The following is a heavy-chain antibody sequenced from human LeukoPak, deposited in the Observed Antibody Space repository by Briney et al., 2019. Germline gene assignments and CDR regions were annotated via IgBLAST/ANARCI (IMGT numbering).Heavy chain of an antibody. Sequence: ASVTVSCKASGYTFTSYGISWVRQAPGQGLGWMGWISAYNGNTNYAQKLQGRVTMTTDTSTSTAYMELRSLRSDDTAVYYCARDGDIVVVPAGYYYYYMDVWGKGTTVTVSS. V-gene: IGHV1-18*01. D-gene: IGHD2-2*01. CDR1: GYTFTSYG. CDR3: ARDGDIVVVPAGYYYYYMDV. J-gene: IGHJ6*03. CDR2: ISAYNGNT.